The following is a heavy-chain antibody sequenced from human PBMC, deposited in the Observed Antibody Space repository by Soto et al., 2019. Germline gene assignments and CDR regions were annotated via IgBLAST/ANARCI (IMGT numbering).Heavy chain of an antibody. Sequence: SVKVSCKTSGFTFTISAMQWVRQARGQRLEWIGWIVVGSGNTNYAQKFQERVTITRDMSTSTAYMELSSLRSEDTAVYYCAADRGYSNYGYYYMDVWGKGTTVTVSS. D-gene: IGHD4-4*01. CDR3: AADRGYSNYGYYYMDV. CDR1: GFTFTISA. J-gene: IGHJ6*03. CDR2: IVVGSGNT. V-gene: IGHV1-58*02.